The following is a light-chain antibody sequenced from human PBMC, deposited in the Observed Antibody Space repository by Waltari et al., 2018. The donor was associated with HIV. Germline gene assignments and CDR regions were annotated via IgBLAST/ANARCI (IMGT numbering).Light chain of an antibody. CDR3: QQYGSAPPIT. V-gene: IGKV3-20*01. CDR2: NTY. CDR1: QSVSNNY. Sequence: EIVLTQSPGTLSLSPGERATLSCRASQSVSNNYLAWYQQKPGQAPRILIYNTYNRATGIPDRFSGSGSGTDFTLTISRLEPEDFAIYYCQQYGSAPPITFGGGTKVEIK. J-gene: IGKJ4*01.